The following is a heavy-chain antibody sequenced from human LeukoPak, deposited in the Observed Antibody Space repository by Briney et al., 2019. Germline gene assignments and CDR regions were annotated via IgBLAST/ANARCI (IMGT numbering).Heavy chain of an antibody. CDR2: IYYSGST. CDR3: ASRYDFWSPGGYQH. CDR1: GGSISSSSYY. D-gene: IGHD3-3*01. Sequence: PSETLSLTCTVSGGSISSSSYYWGWNRQPPGKGLEWIGSIYYSGSTYYNPSLKSRVTISVDTSKNQFSLKLSSVTAADTAVYYCASRYDFWSPGGYQHWGQGTLVTVSS. V-gene: IGHV4-39*01. J-gene: IGHJ1*01.